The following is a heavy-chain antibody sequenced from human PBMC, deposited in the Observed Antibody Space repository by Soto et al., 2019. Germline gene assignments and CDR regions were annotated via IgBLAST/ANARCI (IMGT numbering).Heavy chain of an antibody. D-gene: IGHD1-26*01. CDR2: ISYDGSNK. CDR1: GFTFSSYA. V-gene: IGHV3-30-3*01. J-gene: IGHJ4*02. Sequence: PGGSLRLSCAASGFTFSSYAMHWVRQAPGKGLEWVAVISYDGSNKYYADSVKGRFTISRDNSKNTLYLQMNSLRAEDTAVYYCARDFLSSSGSFDYWGQGTLVTVSS. CDR3: ARDFLSSSGSFDY.